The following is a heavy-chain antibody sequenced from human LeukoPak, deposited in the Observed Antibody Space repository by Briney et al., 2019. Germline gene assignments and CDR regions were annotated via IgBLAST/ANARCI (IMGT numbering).Heavy chain of an antibody. CDR1: GFTFDDYG. CDR2: INWNGGNR. Sequence: AGGSLRLSCAASGFTFDDYGLSWVRQAPGKGLEWVSAINWNGGNRGYADSVKGRFTISRDIAKNSLYLQMNSLRAEDTALYYCAGTLYSGYGFGSLGAFDIWGQGTMVTVSS. J-gene: IGHJ3*02. D-gene: IGHD5-12*01. V-gene: IGHV3-20*04. CDR3: AGTLYSGYGFGSLGAFDI.